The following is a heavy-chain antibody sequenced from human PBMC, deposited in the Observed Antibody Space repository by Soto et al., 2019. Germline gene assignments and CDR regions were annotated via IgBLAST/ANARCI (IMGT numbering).Heavy chain of an antibody. CDR2: IYWDDDK. V-gene: IGHV2-5*02. D-gene: IGHD3-10*01. J-gene: IGHJ4*02. CDR1: GFSLSSSGVG. Sequence: QITLEESVPTLVKPTQTLTLTCTFSGFSLSSSGVGVGWIRQPPGEALEWLTLIYWDDDKRYSPSLKTRLTITKDTSKNHVVLIMTNMDPVDTATYYCARYYFGSGLYFFDYWGQGTLVTVSS. CDR3: ARYYFGSGLYFFDY.